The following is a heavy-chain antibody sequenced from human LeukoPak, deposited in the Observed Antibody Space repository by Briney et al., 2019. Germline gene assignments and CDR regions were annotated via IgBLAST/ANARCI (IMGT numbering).Heavy chain of an antibody. CDR3: ARDLPGNWFDP. CDR2: IYHSGST. CDR1: GGSISSGGYY. J-gene: IGHJ5*02. D-gene: IGHD1-14*01. V-gene: IGHV4-31*03. Sequence: SETLSLTCTVSGGSISSGGYYWSWIRQHPGKGLEWIGYIYHSGSTYYNPSLKSRVTISVDTSKNQFSLKLSSVTAADTAVYYCARDLPGNWFDPWGQGTLVTVSS.